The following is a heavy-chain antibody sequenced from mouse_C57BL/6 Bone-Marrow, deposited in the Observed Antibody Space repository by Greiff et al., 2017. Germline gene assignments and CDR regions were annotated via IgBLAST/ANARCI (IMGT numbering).Heavy chain of an antibody. CDR1: GYAFSSSW. V-gene: IGHV1-82*01. Sequence: QVQLQQSGPELVKPGASVKISCKASGYAFSSSWMNWVKQRPGKGLEGIGRIYPGDGDTNYNGKFKGQATLTADQSSSTAYMQLSSLTSEDSAVYFCAREWDYDGLDYCGQGTTLTVSS. D-gene: IGHD2-4*01. CDR3: AREWDYDGLDY. J-gene: IGHJ2*01. CDR2: IYPGDGDT.